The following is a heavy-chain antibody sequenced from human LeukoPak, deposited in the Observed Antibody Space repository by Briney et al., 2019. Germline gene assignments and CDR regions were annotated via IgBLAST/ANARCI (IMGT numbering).Heavy chain of an antibody. J-gene: IGHJ4*02. D-gene: IGHD6-13*01. CDR3: TKDPNSNSWSYFDY. CDR1: AFAFDDYA. Sequence: GGSLRLSCAGSAFAFDDYAMHWVRQPPGKGLEWVSGISSNSGNIDYADSVKGRFTISRDTAKNSLYLQMNSLRAEDTALYYCTKDPNSNSWSYFDYWGQGTLVTVSS. CDR2: ISSNSGNI. V-gene: IGHV3-9*01.